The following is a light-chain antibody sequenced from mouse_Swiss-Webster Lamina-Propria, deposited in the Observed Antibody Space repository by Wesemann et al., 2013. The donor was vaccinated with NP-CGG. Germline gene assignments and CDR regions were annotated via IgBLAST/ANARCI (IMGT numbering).Light chain of an antibody. J-gene: IGKJ5*01. Sequence: QIVLTQSPAIMSASPGEKVTITCSASSSVSYMHWFQQKPGTSPKLWIYSTSKLASGVPARFSGSGSGTSYSLTISSMEAEDAATYYCQQWSSNPPTFGAGTKLELK. CDR2: STS. CDR3: QQWSSNPPT. V-gene: IGKV4-57*01. CDR1: SSVSY.